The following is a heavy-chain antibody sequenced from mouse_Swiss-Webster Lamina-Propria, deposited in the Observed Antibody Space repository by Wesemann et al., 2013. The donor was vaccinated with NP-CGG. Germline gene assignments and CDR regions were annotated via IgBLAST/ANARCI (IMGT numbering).Heavy chain of an antibody. CDR3: ARERTGADY. Sequence: QVQLQQSGPELVRPGVSVKISCKGSGYTFTDYAMHWVKQSHAKSLEWIGVISTYYGNTNYNQKFKGKATMTVDKSSSTAYMELARLTSEDSAIYYCARERTGADYWGQGTTLTVSS. J-gene: IGHJ2*01. V-gene: IGHV1-67*01. CDR1: GYTFTDYA. D-gene: IGHD4-1*01. CDR2: ISTYYGNT.